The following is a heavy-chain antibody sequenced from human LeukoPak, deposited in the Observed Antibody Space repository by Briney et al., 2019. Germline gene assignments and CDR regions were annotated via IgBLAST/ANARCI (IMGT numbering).Heavy chain of an antibody. J-gene: IGHJ5*02. D-gene: IGHD6-13*01. Sequence: SETLSLTCTVSGYSIGSGDYWGWIRQPPGKGLEWIGSIYHSGRTYYNPSLKSRVTIPVDTSKNQFSLKLSSVTAADTAVYYCAREGDSSSVGWFGPWGQGTLVTVSS. V-gene: IGHV4-38-2*02. CDR3: AREGDSSSVGWFGP. CDR2: IYHSGRT. CDR1: GYSIGSGDY.